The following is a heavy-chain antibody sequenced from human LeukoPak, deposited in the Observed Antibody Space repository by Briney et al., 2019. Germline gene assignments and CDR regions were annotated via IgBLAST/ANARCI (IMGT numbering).Heavy chain of an antibody. CDR2: IYYSGST. V-gene: IGHV4-59*01. CDR3: ARGSGYYLSDAFDI. D-gene: IGHD3-22*01. CDR1: GGSISSYY. Sequence: SETLSLTCTVSGGSISSYYWSWIRQPPGKGLEWIGYIYYSGSTNYNPSLKSRVTISVDTSKNQFSLKLSSVTAADTAVYYCARGSGYYLSDAFDIWGQGTMVTVSS. J-gene: IGHJ3*02.